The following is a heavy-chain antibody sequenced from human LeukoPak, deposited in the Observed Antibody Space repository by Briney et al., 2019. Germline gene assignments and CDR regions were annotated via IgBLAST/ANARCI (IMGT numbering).Heavy chain of an antibody. CDR3: ANLHGDYRDY. CDR1: GFTFGDFA. CDR2: ISWNSGNI. Sequence: GGPLRLSCAASGFTFGDFAMHWARQAPGKGLEWVSGISWNSGNIGYADSVRGRFTISRDNAKDSLYLQMNSLRPEDTALYYCANLHGDYRDYWGQGTLVTVSS. D-gene: IGHD4-17*01. J-gene: IGHJ4*02. V-gene: IGHV3-9*01.